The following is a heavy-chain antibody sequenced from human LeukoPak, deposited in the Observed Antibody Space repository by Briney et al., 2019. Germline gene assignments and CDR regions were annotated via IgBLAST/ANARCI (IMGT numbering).Heavy chain of an antibody. J-gene: IGHJ4*02. Sequence: ASVKVSCKASGYTFTSYGITWVRQAPGQGLEWKGWISAYNGNTNYAQKLQGRVTMTTDTSTSTAYMELRSLTSDDTAVYYCARGMDSSSYYSIYSTFDFWGQGTLVTVSS. CDR1: GYTFTSYG. CDR2: ISAYNGNT. D-gene: IGHD3-22*01. CDR3: ARGMDSSSYYSIYSTFDF. V-gene: IGHV1-18*01.